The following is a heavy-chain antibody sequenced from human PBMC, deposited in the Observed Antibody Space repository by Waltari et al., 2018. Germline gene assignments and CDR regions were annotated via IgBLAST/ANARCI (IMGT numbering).Heavy chain of an antibody. J-gene: IGHJ4*02. V-gene: IGHV4-34*01. Sequence: QVQLQQWGAGLLKTSETLSLTCAVYGGSFSGYYWSWIRQPTGKGLEWIGEINHSGSTNYNPFLKSRVTISVDTLKNQFSPKLSPLTAADTVVDYRSKDRGYCSSSSCSKFDHWGQGTLVTVPS. D-gene: IGHD2-2*01. CDR1: GGSFSGYY. CDR3: SKDRGYCSSSSCSKFDH. CDR2: INHSGST.